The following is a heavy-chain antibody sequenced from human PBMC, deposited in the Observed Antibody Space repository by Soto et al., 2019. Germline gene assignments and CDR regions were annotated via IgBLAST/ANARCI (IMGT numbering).Heavy chain of an antibody. J-gene: IGHJ4*02. V-gene: IGHV3-23*01. CDR3: AKDRRGVGMYSSSGIDY. D-gene: IGHD6-6*01. CDR1: GITFSSYA. Sequence: GGSLRLSCAASGITFSSYAMSWVRQAPGKGLEWVSAISGSGGSTYYADSVKGRFTISRDNSKNTLYLQMNSLRAEDTAVYYCAKDRRGVGMYSSSGIDYWGQGTLVTVSS. CDR2: ISGSGGST.